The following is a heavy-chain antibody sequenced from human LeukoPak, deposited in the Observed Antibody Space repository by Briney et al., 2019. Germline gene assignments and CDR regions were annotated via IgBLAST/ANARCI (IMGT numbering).Heavy chain of an antibody. CDR1: GFTFSSYG. Sequence: PGGSLRLSCAASGFTFSSYGMHWVRQAPGKGRGWVAFIQYDGSNKIYGDSVKGRFTISRDNSKNTLYLQMNSLRPEDTAVYYCAKDVVGQQWLENYWGQGTLVTVSS. CDR2: IQYDGSNK. D-gene: IGHD6-19*01. V-gene: IGHV3-30*02. J-gene: IGHJ4*02. CDR3: AKDVVGQQWLENY.